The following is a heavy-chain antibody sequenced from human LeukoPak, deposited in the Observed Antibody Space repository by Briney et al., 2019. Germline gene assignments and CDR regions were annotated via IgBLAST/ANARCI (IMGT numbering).Heavy chain of an antibody. J-gene: IGHJ4*02. CDR1: GGSISGGSYY. D-gene: IGHD6-13*01. CDR3: ARASIAAAGPVTNFDY. CDR2: IYTSGST. V-gene: IGHV4-61*02. Sequence: SETLSLTCTVPGGSISGGSYYWSWIRQPAGKGLEWIGRIYTSGSTNYNPSLKSRVTISVDTSKNQFSLKLSSVTAADTAVYYCARASIAAAGPVTNFDYWGQGTLVTVSS.